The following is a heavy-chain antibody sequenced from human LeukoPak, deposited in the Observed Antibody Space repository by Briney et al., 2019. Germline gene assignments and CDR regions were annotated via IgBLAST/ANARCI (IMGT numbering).Heavy chain of an antibody. J-gene: IGHJ4*02. CDR1: GFTFSSYA. V-gene: IGHV3-21*01. Sequence: PGGSLRLSCAASGFTFSSYAMSWVRQAPGKGLEWVSSISSSSDYIYYVDSVKGRFTISRDNAKNSLYLQMNSLRAEDTAVYYCARGNIKFDYWGREPWSPSPQ. CDR3: ARGNIKFDY. CDR2: ISSSSDYI.